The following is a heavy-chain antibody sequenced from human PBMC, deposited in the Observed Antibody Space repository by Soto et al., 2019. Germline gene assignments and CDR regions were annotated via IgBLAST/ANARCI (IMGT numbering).Heavy chain of an antibody. CDR2: IYYSGST. Sequence: SETLSLTCTVSGGSISSSSYYWGWIRQPPGKGLEWIGSIYYSGSTYYNPSLKSRVTISVDTSKNQFSLKLSSVTAADTAVYSCARLFWGLAVAGTLRAFDPWGQGTLVTVSS. D-gene: IGHD6-19*01. CDR1: GGSISSSSYY. V-gene: IGHV4-39*01. CDR3: ARLFWGLAVAGTLRAFDP. J-gene: IGHJ5*02.